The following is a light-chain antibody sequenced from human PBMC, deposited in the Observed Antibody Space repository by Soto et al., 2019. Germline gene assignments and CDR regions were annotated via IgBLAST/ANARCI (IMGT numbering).Light chain of an antibody. CDR1: SSDVGGYNY. CDR3: SSYTSSSHVV. J-gene: IGLJ2*01. Sequence: QSVLTQPASVSGSPGQSITISCTGTSSDVGGYNYVSWYQQHPGKAPKLMIYEVSNRPSGVSNRFSGSKSGNTASLTISGIQAEDEGDYYCSSYTSSSHVVFGGGTKLTVL. V-gene: IGLV2-14*01. CDR2: EVS.